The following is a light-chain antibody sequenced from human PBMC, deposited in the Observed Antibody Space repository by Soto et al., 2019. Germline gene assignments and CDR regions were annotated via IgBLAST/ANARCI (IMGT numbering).Light chain of an antibody. J-gene: IGKJ1*01. CDR2: DAS. Sequence: DIQMTQSPSTLSASVGDRVTITCRASQSIRNWLAWYQQKPGKVPKLLIYDASSLQSGVPSRFSGSGSGTDFTLTISCLQSEDFATYYCQQYYSFPRTFGQGTKVDIK. V-gene: IGKV1-5*01. CDR1: QSIRNW. CDR3: QQYYSFPRT.